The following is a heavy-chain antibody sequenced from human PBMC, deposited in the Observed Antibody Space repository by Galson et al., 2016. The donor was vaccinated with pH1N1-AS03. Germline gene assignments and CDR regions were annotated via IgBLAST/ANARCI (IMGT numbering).Heavy chain of an antibody. CDR2: MNPDSGNT. J-gene: IGHJ5*02. CDR3: ARAVVDCSGPACSGTLRFDP. Sequence: SVKVSCKASGYTFTTYDINWVRQAPGQGLEWMGWMNPDSGNTGYAPSFQGRVTITRDTSISTAYMELSSLGSEDTAVYYIARAVVDCSGPACSGTLRFDPWGQGTLVTVSS. CDR1: GYTFTTYD. V-gene: IGHV1-8*03. D-gene: IGHD2-15*01.